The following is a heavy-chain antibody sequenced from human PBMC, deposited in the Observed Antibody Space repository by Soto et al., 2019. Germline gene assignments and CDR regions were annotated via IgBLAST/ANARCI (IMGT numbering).Heavy chain of an antibody. CDR3: HGYGY. CDR2: IYSGGTT. J-gene: IGHJ4*02. V-gene: IGHV3-53*01. Sequence: EVQVVESGGGLIQPGGSLRLSCVVSGFTVSSTNYISWVRQAPGKGLEWVSVIYSGGTTFYADSVKGRFTISRDNSKNTLYLQMNSLRAEDTAVYYCHGYGYWGQGTLVTVSS. D-gene: IGHD5-12*01. CDR1: GFTVSSTNY.